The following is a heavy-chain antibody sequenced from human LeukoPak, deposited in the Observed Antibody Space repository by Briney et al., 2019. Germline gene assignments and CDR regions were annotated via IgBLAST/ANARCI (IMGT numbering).Heavy chain of an antibody. CDR1: GFTFSSCA. CDR3: AKAYPRITMVRGVTIDY. CDR2: ISGSGGST. Sequence: GGSLRLSCAASGFTFSSCAMSWVSQAPGKGLEWVSAISGSGGSTYYADSVKGRFTISRDNSKNTLYLQMNSLRAEDTAVYYCAKAYPRITMVRGVTIDYWGQGTLVTVSS. D-gene: IGHD3-10*01. V-gene: IGHV3-23*01. J-gene: IGHJ4*02.